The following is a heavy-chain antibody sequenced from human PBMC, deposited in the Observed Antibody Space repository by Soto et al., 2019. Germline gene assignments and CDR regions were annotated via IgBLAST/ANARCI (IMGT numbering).Heavy chain of an antibody. CDR2: INHSGST. D-gene: IGHD2-2*01. J-gene: IGHJ5*02. Sequence: SETLSLTCAVYGGSFSGYYWSWIRQPPGKGLEWIGEINHSGSTNYNPSLKSRVTISVDTSKNQFSLKLSSVTAADTAVYYCARGPRRTRYCSSTSCYAGSIGINPWGQGTLVTVSS. CDR3: ARGPRRTRYCSSTSCYAGSIGINP. CDR1: GGSFSGYY. V-gene: IGHV4-34*01.